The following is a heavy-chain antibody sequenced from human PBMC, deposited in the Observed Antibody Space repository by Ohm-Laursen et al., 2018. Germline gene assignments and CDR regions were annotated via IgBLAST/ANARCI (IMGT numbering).Heavy chain of an antibody. D-gene: IGHD3-10*01. CDR3: ARNLWFGELGYYYGMDV. V-gene: IGHV1-46*01. CDR2: INPSGGST. CDR1: GYTFTSYY. J-gene: IGHJ6*02. Sequence: ASVKVSCKASGYTFTSYYMHWVRQAPGQGLEWMGIINPSGGSTSYAQKFQGRVTMTRDTSTSTVYMELSSLRSEDTAVYYCARNLWFGELGYYYGMDVWGQGTTVTVSS.